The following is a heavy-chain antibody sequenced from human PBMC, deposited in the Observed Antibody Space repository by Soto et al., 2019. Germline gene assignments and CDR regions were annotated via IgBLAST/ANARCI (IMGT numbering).Heavy chain of an antibody. CDR3: ARVQRGGDFYMDV. J-gene: IGHJ6*03. D-gene: IGHD2-21*01. CDR2: IYYSGST. V-gene: IGHV4-59*01. CDR1: GGSIISYY. Sequence: SETLSLTCTFSGGSIISYYWIWIRQPPGKGLEWIGYIYYSGSTNYNPSLKSRVTISVDTSKNQFSLKLSSVTAADTAVYYCARVQRGGDFYMDVWGKGTKVTVSS.